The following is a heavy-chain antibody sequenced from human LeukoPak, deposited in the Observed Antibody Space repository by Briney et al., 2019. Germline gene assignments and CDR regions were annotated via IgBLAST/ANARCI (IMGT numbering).Heavy chain of an antibody. Sequence: PGGSLCLSCAASGFTFSSYSMNWVRQAPGKGLEWVSSISSSSSYIYYADSVKGRFTISRDKAKNSLYLQMNSLRAEDTAIYYCAREGMVATVYYCEQGILVTVSS. CDR2: ISSSSSYI. CDR3: AREGMVATVYY. CDR1: GFTFSSYS. V-gene: IGHV3-21*01. J-gene: IGHJ4*02. D-gene: IGHD5-12*01.